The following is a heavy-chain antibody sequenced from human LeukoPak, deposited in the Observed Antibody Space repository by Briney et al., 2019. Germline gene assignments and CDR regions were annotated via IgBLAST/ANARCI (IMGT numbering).Heavy chain of an antibody. V-gene: IGHV1-18*04. CDR1: GYTFTNYG. J-gene: IGHJ6*04. CDR2: ISGYNGNT. Sequence: ASVKVSCKASGYTFTNYGISWVRQAPGQGLEWVGWISGYNGNTNYAQKVQGRVTMTTDTSTSTAYMELRSPRSDDTAVYYCARVETMVRGGYDYYYYGMDVWGKGTTVTVSA. CDR3: ARVETMVRGGYDYYYYGMDV. D-gene: IGHD3-10*01.